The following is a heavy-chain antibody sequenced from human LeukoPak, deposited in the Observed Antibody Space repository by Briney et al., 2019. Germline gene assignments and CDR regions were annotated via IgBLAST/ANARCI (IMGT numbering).Heavy chain of an antibody. CDR1: GFTFSSYA. D-gene: IGHD2-2*01. CDR3: AKVMVVVPAAMSDY. V-gene: IGHV3-23*01. CDR2: ISGSGGST. Sequence: PGGSLRLSCAASGFTFSSYAMSWVRQAPGKGLEWVSAISGSGGSTYYADSVKGRFTISRDNSKNTLYLQMNSLRAEDTAVYYCAKVMVVVPAAMSDYWGQGTLVTVSS. J-gene: IGHJ4*02.